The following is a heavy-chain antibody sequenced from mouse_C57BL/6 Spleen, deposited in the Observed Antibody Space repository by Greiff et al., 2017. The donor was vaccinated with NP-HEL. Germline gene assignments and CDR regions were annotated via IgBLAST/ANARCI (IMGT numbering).Heavy chain of an antibody. Sequence: DVKLVESGGGLVKPGGSLKLSCAASGFTFSDYGMHWVRQAPEKGLEWVAYISSGSSTIYYADTVKGRFTISRDNAKNTLFLQMTSLRSEDTAMYYCAREEGTTVNLDYWGQGTTLTVSS. J-gene: IGHJ2*01. CDR1: GFTFSDYG. D-gene: IGHD1-1*01. CDR3: AREEGTTVNLDY. CDR2: ISSGSSTI. V-gene: IGHV5-17*01.